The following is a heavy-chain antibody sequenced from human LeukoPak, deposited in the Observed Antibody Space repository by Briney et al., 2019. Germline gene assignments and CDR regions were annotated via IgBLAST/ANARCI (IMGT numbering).Heavy chain of an antibody. D-gene: IGHD6-13*01. V-gene: IGHV1-69*04. CDR3: ARAPSPADSSSPL. CDR2: IIPILGIA. CDR1: GGTFSSYA. J-gene: IGHJ4*02. Sequence: ASVKVSCKASGGTFSSYAISWVRQAPGQGLEWMGRIIPILGIANYAQKFQGRVTITADKSTSTAYMELSSLRSEDTAVYYWARAPSPADSSSPLWGQGTLVTVSS.